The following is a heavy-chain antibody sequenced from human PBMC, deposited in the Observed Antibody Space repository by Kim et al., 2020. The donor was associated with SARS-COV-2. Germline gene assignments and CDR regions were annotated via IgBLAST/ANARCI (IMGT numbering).Heavy chain of an antibody. J-gene: IGHJ4*02. V-gene: IGHV4-34*01. CDR1: GGSFSGYY. D-gene: IGHD3-22*01. CDR2: INHSGST. CDR3: GRRGYYDSMIWWSLYDY. Sequence: SETLSLTCAVYGGSFSGYYWSWIRQLPGKGLEWIGEINHSGSTNYNPSLKSQVTISVDTSKNLFSLKLSSVTAADTAVYSCGRRGYYDSMIWWSLYDYWGRGTLVSASP.